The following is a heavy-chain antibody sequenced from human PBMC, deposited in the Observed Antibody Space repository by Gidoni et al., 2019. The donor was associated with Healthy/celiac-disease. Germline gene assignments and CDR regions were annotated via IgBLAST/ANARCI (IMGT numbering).Heavy chain of an antibody. CDR3: ARLLSGYDSNWFDP. J-gene: IGHJ5*02. D-gene: IGHD5-12*01. Sequence: QVQLQESGPGLVKPSQPLSLTCTVSGGSIRSGDYYWSWIRQPPGKGLEWIGDIYYSGSTYYNPSLKSRVTISVDTSKNQFSLKLSSVTAADTAVYYCARLLSGYDSNWFDPWGQGTLVTVSS. CDR2: IYYSGST. V-gene: IGHV4-30-4*01. CDR1: GGSIRSGDYY.